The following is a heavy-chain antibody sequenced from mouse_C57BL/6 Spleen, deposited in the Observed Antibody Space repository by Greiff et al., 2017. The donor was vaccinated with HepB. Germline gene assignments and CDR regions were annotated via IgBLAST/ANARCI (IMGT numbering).Heavy chain of an antibody. CDR3: AREGLGRGAMDY. J-gene: IGHJ4*01. Sequence: VQLQQSGPVLVKPGASVKMSCKASGYTFTDYYMNWVKQSHGKSLEWIGVINPYNGGTSYNQKFKGKATLTVDKSSSTAYMELNSLTSEDSAVYYCAREGLGRGAMDYWGQGTSVTVSS. V-gene: IGHV1-19*01. CDR1: GYTFTDYY. CDR2: INPYNGGT. D-gene: IGHD4-1*01.